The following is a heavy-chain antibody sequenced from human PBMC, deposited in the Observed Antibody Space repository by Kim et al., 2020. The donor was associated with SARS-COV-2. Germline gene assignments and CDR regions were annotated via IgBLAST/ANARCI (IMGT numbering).Heavy chain of an antibody. CDR3: ASTFWSGYTSWFDP. V-gene: IGHV7-4-1*02. J-gene: IGHJ5*02. D-gene: IGHD3-3*01. Sequence: ASVKVSCKASGYTFTSYAMNWVRQAPGQGLEWMGWLNTNTGNPTYAQGFTGRFVFSLDTSVSTAYLQISSLKAEDTAVYYCASTFWSGYTSWFDPWSQGTLVTVSS. CDR1: GYTFTSYA. CDR2: LNTNTGNP.